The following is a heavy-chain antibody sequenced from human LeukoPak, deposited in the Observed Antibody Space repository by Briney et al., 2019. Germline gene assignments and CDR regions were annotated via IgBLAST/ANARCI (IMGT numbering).Heavy chain of an antibody. J-gene: IGHJ4*02. CDR1: GYTFTSYG. CDR3: AREEGYYDSSGDY. D-gene: IGHD3-22*01. V-gene: IGHV1-18*01. Sequence: GASVKVSCKASGYTFTSYGISWVRQAPGQGLEWMGWISAYNGNTNYAQKLQGRVTITTDTSTRTAYMGLRSLRSDDTAGYYCAREEGYYDSSGDYWGQGTLVTVSS. CDR2: ISAYNGNT.